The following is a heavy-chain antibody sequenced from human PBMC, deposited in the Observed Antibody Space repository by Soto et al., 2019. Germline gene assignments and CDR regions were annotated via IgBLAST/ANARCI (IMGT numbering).Heavy chain of an antibody. CDR1: GGSISSGDYY. CDR2: IYYSGST. Sequence: TSETLSLTCTVSGGSISSGDYYWSWIRQPPGRGLEWIGYIYYSGSTYYNPSLKSRVTISVDTSKNQFSLKLSSVTAADTAVYYCARGYYYGSGSYLWWFDPWGQGTLVTVS. D-gene: IGHD3-10*01. J-gene: IGHJ5*02. V-gene: IGHV4-30-4*01. CDR3: ARGYYYGSGSYLWWFDP.